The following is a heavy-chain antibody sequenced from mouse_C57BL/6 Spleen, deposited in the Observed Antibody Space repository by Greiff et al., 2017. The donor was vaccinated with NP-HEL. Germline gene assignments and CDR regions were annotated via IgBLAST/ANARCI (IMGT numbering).Heavy chain of an antibody. CDR1: GFTFSDYG. D-gene: IGHD3-2*02. CDR3: ARTAQVLYAMDY. V-gene: IGHV5-17*01. J-gene: IGHJ4*01. CDR2: ISSGSSTI. Sequence: EVKLVESGGGLVKPGGSLKLSCAASGFTFSDYGMHWVRQAPEKGLEWVAYISSGSSTIYYADTVKGRFTISRDNAKNTLFLQMTSLRSEDTAMYYCARTAQVLYAMDYWGKGTSVTVSS.